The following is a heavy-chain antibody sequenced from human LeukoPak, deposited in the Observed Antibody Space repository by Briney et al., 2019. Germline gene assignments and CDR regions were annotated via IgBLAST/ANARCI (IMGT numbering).Heavy chain of an antibody. J-gene: IGHJ4*02. V-gene: IGHV1-2*02. CDR2: INPNSGGT. CDR1: GYTFTHYY. D-gene: IGHD3-10*01. Sequence: GASLKVSCKASGYTFTHYYIHWVRQAPGQGLERMGWINPNSGGTNYAQKFQGRVTMTRGTSISTAYMELSSLRSDDTAVYYCARALPMFRGLTSWDYWGQGTLVIVSS. CDR3: ARALPMFRGLTSWDY.